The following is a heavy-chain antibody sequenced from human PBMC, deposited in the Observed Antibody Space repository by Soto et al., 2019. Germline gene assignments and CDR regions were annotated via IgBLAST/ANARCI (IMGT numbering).Heavy chain of an antibody. J-gene: IGHJ5*02. CDR2: TYYRSKWYN. Sequence: SQTLSLTRAIPGDSVSRNSAARNWTRQSPSRGLEWLGRTYYRSKWYNDYAVSVKSRITINPDTSKNQFSLQLNSVTPEDSAVYYCARDFAYSSLLEWFDPWGQGTLVTVS. V-gene: IGHV6-1*01. CDR1: GDSVSRNSAA. CDR3: ARDFAYSSLLEWFDP. D-gene: IGHD6-13*01.